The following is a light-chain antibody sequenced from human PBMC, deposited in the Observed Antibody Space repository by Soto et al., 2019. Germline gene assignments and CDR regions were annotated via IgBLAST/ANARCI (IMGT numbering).Light chain of an antibody. CDR1: SRDVGNYNL. Sequence: QSALAQPASVSGSPGQSITISCTGTSRDVGNYNLVSWYQHHPGKAPKFMIYGVTKRPSGVSDRFSGSKSGNTASLTITGLQAEDEADYYCCSYAGSNTYVFGTGTKVTVL. V-gene: IGLV2-23*02. CDR2: GVT. J-gene: IGLJ1*01. CDR3: CSYAGSNTYV.